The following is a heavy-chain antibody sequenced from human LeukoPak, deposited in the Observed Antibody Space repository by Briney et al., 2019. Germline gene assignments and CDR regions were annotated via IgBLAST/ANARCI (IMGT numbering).Heavy chain of an antibody. Sequence: GGSLRLSCAASGFTFSNYRMIWVRQAPGKGLEWVAVISFDGSNKYYADSVRGRFTVSRDNSKDTLYLQMNSLRAEDTAVYYCAKDEIGAVAGLLDYWGQGILVTVSS. CDR2: ISFDGSNK. D-gene: IGHD6-19*01. J-gene: IGHJ4*02. CDR1: GFTFSNYR. V-gene: IGHV3-30*18. CDR3: AKDEIGAVAGLLDY.